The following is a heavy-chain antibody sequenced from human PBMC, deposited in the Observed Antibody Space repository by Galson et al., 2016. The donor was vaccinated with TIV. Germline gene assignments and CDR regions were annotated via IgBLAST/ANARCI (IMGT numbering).Heavy chain of an antibody. CDR1: GGSFSTHT. CDR2: IVPLFRTT. Sequence: SCKASGGSFSTHTFNWVRQAPGQGLEWMGGIVPLFRTTNYAQKFQGRVTFTADESSITAYMEVSRLTSDDTAVYYCAKDRNTALDTYYYYYGMDVWGQGTTVTVSS. CDR3: AKDRNTALDTYYYYYGMDV. V-gene: IGHV1-69*01. J-gene: IGHJ6*02. D-gene: IGHD5-18*01.